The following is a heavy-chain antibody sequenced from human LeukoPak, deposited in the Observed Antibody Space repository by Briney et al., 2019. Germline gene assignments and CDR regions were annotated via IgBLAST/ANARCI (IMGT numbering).Heavy chain of an antibody. CDR3: AKKEAMIRGVPYYYDF. Sequence: GGSLRLSCSASGFTFSSYVMAWVRQAPGQGLEWVSAVSGSGDDTYYADSVKGRFTISRDNSKNTLYLQMNSLRAEDTAVYYCAKKEAMIRGVPYYYDFWGQGTLVTVSS. D-gene: IGHD3-10*01. CDR2: VSGSGDDT. CDR1: GFTFSSYV. V-gene: IGHV3-23*01. J-gene: IGHJ4*02.